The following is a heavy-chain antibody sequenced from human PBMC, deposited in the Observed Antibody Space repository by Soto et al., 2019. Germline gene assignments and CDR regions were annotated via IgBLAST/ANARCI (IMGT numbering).Heavy chain of an antibody. J-gene: IGHJ6*04. D-gene: IGHD2-2*01. V-gene: IGHV1-3*01. CDR2: INPGNGDT. Sequence: ASVKISCKTSGYSFTKYGLHWVRQAPGQRLEWMGWINPGNGDTKYSQKFQGRVTINRDTSATTAYMELSSLRSEDSAVFYCARTDCSSTSCYNYYYYGMEVWGKGTKVTVSS. CDR1: GYSFTKYG. CDR3: ARTDCSSTSCYNYYYYGMEV.